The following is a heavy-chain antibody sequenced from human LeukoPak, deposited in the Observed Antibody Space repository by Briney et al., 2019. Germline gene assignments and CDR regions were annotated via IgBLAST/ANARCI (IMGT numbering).Heavy chain of an antibody. V-gene: IGHV5-51*01. CDR1: GFRFTSYW. Sequence: GESLQISCKGSGFRFTSYWIGWVRQMPGKGLEWMGIIYPGDSDTRYSPSFQGQVTISADKSISTAYLQWSSLKASDTAMYYCARQDHHAFDIWGQGTMVTVSS. J-gene: IGHJ3*02. D-gene: IGHD1-14*01. CDR2: IYPGDSDT. CDR3: ARQDHHAFDI.